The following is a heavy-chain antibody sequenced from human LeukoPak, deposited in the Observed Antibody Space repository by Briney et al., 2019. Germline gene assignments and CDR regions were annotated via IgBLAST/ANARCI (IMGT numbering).Heavy chain of an antibody. CDR1: GYTFTIYY. J-gene: IGHJ4*02. D-gene: IGHD3-16*01. CDR3: ASPGEKDYYFDY. CDR2: IYPSGGST. V-gene: IGHV1-46*01. Sequence: ASVKVSCKASGYTFTIYYMHWVRQAPGQGHEWMGIIYPSGGSTSYAQKFQGRVTMTRDTSTSTVYMELSSLRSEDTAVYYCASPGEKDYYFDYWGQGTLVTVSS.